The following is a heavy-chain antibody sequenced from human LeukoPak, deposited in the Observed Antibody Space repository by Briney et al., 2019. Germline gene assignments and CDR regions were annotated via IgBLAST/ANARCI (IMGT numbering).Heavy chain of an antibody. CDR1: GFTFTTYG. J-gene: IGHJ4*02. D-gene: IGHD3-22*01. V-gene: IGHV3-21*01. CDR3: ARGPPRDSSGYYFY. CDR2: ISSSSSYI. Sequence: GGTLRLSCSASGFTFTTYGMNWVRQALGKGLEWVSSISSSSSYIYYADSVKGRFTISRDNAKNSLYLQMNSLRAEDTAVYYCARGPPRDSSGYYFYWGQGTLVTVSS.